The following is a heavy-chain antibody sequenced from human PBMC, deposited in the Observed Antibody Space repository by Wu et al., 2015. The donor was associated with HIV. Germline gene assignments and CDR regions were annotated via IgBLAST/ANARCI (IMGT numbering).Heavy chain of an antibody. CDR1: GYTFTSYY. CDR2: INPSGGST. CDR3: ARGYQDDILTGYFDY. Sequence: QVQLVQSGAEVKKPGASVKVSCKASGYTFTSYYMHWVRQAPGQGLEWMGIINPSGGSTSYAQKFQGRVTMTRDTSTSTVYMELSSLRSEDTAVYYCARGYQDDILTGYFDYRGQGTLVTVSS. V-gene: IGHV1-46*01. J-gene: IGHJ4*02. D-gene: IGHD3-9*01.